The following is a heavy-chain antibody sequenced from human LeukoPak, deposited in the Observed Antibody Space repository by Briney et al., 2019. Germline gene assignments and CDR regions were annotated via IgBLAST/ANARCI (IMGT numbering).Heavy chain of an antibody. V-gene: IGHV4-4*07. CDR3: AATYYDFWSGRTPFDY. CDR1: GGSISSYY. D-gene: IGHD3-3*01. J-gene: IGHJ4*02. Sequence: SETLSLTGTVFGGSISSYYWSWLRQPAGKGLEWIGRIYTIGSTNYNPSLKSRVTMSGDTSKNQFSLKLSSVTAADTAVYYCAATYYDFWSGRTPFDYWGQGTLVTASS. CDR2: IYTIGST.